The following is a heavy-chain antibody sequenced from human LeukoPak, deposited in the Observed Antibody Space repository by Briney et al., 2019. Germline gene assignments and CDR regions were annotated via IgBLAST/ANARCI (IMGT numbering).Heavy chain of an antibody. J-gene: IGHJ4*02. CDR2: INHSGST. CDR3: ARASMATKAWDY. D-gene: IGHD5-24*01. CDR1: GGXFSGYY. V-gene: IGHV4-34*01. Sequence: SETLSLTCAVYGGXFSGYYCSWIRQPPGKGLEWIGEINHSGSTNYNPSLKSRVTISVDTSKNQFSLKLSSVTAADTAVYYCARASMATKAWDYWGQGTLVTVSS.